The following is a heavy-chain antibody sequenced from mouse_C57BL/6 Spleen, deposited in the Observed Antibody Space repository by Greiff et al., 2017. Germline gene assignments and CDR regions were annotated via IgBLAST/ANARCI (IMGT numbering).Heavy chain of an antibody. Sequence: QVLLQQPGAELVKPAASVKVFCKASGYTFTSYWMHWVKQRPGQGLEWIGRIHPSDSDTNYNQKFKGKATLTEDKSSSTVYMQLSSVTAEDSAVYYCAKNYCGSSYFDYWGQGTTVTVSS. J-gene: IGHJ2*01. CDR2: IHPSDSDT. D-gene: IGHD1-1*01. CDR3: AKNYCGSSYFDY. CDR1: GYTFTSYW. V-gene: IGHV1-74*01.